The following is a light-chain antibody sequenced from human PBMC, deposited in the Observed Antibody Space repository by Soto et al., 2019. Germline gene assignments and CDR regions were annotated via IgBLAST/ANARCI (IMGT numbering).Light chain of an antibody. CDR1: SSDVGSYNL. CDR3: CSYAGSSTFV. J-gene: IGLJ2*01. CDR2: EGS. V-gene: IGLV2-23*03. Sequence: QSALTQPASVSGSPGQSITISCTGTSSDVGSYNLVSWYQQHPGKAPKLMIYEGSKRPSGVSNRFSGSKSGNTASLTISGLQAEAEADYYCCSYAGSSTFVFGGGTQLTVL.